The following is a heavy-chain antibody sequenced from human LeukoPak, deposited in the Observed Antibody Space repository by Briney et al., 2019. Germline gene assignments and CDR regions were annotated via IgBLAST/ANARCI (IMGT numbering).Heavy chain of an antibody. V-gene: IGHV1-46*01. J-gene: IGHJ6*02. CDR2: INPSGGST. CDR1: GYTFTSYY. D-gene: IGHD6-19*01. Sequence: ASVKVSCKASGYTFTSYYMHWVRQAPGQGLEWMGIINPSGGSTSYAQELQGRVTMTRDTSTSTVYMELSSLRSEDTAVYYCARDLKQWLVHYYYYGMDVWGQGTTVTVSS. CDR3: ARDLKQWLVHYYYYGMDV.